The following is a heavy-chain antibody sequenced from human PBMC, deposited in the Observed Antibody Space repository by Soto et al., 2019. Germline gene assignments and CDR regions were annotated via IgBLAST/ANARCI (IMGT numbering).Heavy chain of an antibody. Sequence: GGSLRLSCAASGFTFSSYAMSWVRQAPGKGLEWVSAISGSGGSTYYADSVKGRFTISRDNSKNTLYLQMNSLRAEDTAVYYCANHEGSNGDSYAFDYWGQGTLVTVSS. D-gene: IGHD4-17*01. V-gene: IGHV3-23*01. CDR1: GFTFSSYA. CDR2: ISGSGGST. CDR3: ANHEGSNGDSYAFDY. J-gene: IGHJ4*02.